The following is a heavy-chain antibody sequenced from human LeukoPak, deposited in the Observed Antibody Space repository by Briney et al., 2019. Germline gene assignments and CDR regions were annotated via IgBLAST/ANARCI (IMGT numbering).Heavy chain of an antibody. CDR3: SKDRGPGSGSYHFDY. CDR2: ISGGGGST. J-gene: IGHJ4*02. Sequence: GGSLRLSCAASGFTFSTYGMSWVRQAPGTGLAWVSRISGGGGSTYYEDSVRGRLTISRDNAKNSLYLQMNSLRAEDTAVYYCSKDRGPGSGSYHFDYWGQGTLVTVSS. D-gene: IGHD3-10*01. CDR1: GFTFSTYG. V-gene: IGHV3-23*01.